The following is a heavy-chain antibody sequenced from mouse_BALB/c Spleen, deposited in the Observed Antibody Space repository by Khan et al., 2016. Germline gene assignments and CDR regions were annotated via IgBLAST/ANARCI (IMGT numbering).Heavy chain of an antibody. CDR2: INTETGEP. Sequence: QIQLVQSGPELKKPGETVKISCKASGYTFTDYSMHWVKQAPGKGLKWMGWINTETGEPTYADDFKGRFAFSLETSASTAYLQINNLTNEDTATYFCARSLYGYGAYWGQGTLVTVSA. CDR3: ARSLYGYGAY. D-gene: IGHD2-2*01. J-gene: IGHJ3*01. V-gene: IGHV9-2-1*01. CDR1: GYTFTDYS.